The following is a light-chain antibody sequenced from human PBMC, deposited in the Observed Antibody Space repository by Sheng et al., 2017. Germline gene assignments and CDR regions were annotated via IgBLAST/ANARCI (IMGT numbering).Light chain of an antibody. V-gene: IGKV3-11*01. Sequence: EIVLTQSPATLSLSPGERATLSCRASQSVSSDLAWYQQKSGQAPRLLIYDASNRATGIPPRFSGSGSGTDFTLTISSLEPEDFAVYYCQQYGSSPGSFGQGTKLEIK. CDR2: DAS. CDR1: QSVSSD. CDR3: QQYGSSPGS. J-gene: IGKJ2*04.